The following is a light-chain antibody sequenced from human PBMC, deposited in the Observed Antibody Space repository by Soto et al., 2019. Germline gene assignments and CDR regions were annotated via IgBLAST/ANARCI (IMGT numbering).Light chain of an antibody. CDR2: AAS. Sequence: EIVLTQSPGTLSLCPGERATLSCRASHSVSTSYLAWYQQKPGQPPRLLIYAASSRATGIPDRFSGSGSGTDFTLTISRLEPEDSAGYYCQHYCSPPSGTFGQGTKVEIK. CDR3: QHYCSPPSGT. CDR1: HSVSTSY. J-gene: IGKJ1*01. V-gene: IGKV3-20*01.